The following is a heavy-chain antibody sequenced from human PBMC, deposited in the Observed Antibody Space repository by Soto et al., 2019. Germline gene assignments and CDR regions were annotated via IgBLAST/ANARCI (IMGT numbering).Heavy chain of an antibody. Sequence: QVQLVQSGAEVKKPGSSVKVSCKASGGTFSSYAISWVRQAPGQGLEWMGGIIPIFGTANYAQKFQGRVTITADKSTRTAYMELSSLRAEDTAVYYCAREGASGSHIGYWGQGTLVTVSS. J-gene: IGHJ4*02. CDR1: GGTFSSYA. D-gene: IGHD3-22*01. CDR3: AREGASGSHIGY. V-gene: IGHV1-69*06. CDR2: IIPIFGTA.